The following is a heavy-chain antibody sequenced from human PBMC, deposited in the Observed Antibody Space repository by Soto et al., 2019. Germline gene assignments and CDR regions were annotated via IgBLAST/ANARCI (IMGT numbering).Heavy chain of an antibody. CDR1: AGSISSKSYS. V-gene: IGHV4-39*01. CDR2: FYYSENT. CDR3: ARHNYDGSGYYYYYYCMDV. J-gene: IGHJ6*02. Sequence: TETLSLTCSVSAGSISSKSYSWGWIRQPPGKGQEWIGTFYYSENTYYNPSLKSRVTISVDTSKNQFSLKLSSVTAADTAVYYCARHNYDGSGYYYYYYCMDVWGQGTTVTVSS. D-gene: IGHD3-22*01.